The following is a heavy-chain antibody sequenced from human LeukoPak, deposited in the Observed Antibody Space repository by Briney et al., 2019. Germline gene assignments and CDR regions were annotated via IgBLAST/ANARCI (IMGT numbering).Heavy chain of an antibody. CDR2: IDNEGSST. Sequence: GGSLRLSCAASGFTFSSYWMHWVRQAPGKGLVWVSRIDNEGSSTSYADSVKGRFTISRDNAKNRLYVQMNCLRVEDTAVYYCATGSGLWSPDWWGQGTLVTVSS. V-gene: IGHV3-74*01. D-gene: IGHD5-18*01. CDR3: ATGSGLWSPDW. J-gene: IGHJ4*02. CDR1: GFTFSSYW.